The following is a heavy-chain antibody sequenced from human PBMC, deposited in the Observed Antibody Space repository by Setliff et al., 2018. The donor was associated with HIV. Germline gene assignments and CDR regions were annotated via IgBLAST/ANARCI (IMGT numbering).Heavy chain of an antibody. Sequence: SETLSLTCAVSGGSISSDSYYWSWIRQPAGKGLEWIGHISTSGNTNYNPSLKSRVSISVDTSKNQFSLKLSSVTAADTAVYYCARAGAGDFSFWGQGTTVTVSS. CDR3: ARAGAGDFSF. D-gene: IGHD2-21*02. J-gene: IGHJ6*02. CDR2: ISTSGNT. CDR1: GGSISSDSYY. V-gene: IGHV4-61*09.